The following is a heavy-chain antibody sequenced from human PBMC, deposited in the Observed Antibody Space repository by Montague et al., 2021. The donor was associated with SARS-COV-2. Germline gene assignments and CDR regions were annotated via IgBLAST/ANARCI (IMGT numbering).Heavy chain of an antibody. D-gene: IGHD1-26*01. Sequence: SETLSLTCAVFDGSFSNFYWSWIRQPPGKGLEWIGEINHSGATYYDPSLKSRVTISVDTSRNQFSLKLNSVTAADAAVYYWASGDDNGSGYLDVWGKGTTVTVSS. J-gene: IGHJ6*03. CDR1: DGSFSNFY. CDR2: INHSGAT. V-gene: IGHV4-34*01. CDR3: ASGDDNGSGYLDV.